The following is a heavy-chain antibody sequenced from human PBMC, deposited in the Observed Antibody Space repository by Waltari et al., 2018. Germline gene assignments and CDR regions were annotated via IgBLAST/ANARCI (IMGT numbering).Heavy chain of an antibody. Sequence: QVQLQESGPGLVQPSGTPYLTSTVPGDSISNNFFWSWVRQSPGKGLEWIGQVHQSGRSNYNPSLESRVTVSMDTSKNQFSLKMTSVTAADTATYYCARDRGRGLYLDSWGQGTLVTVSP. V-gene: IGHV4-4*02. CDR3: ARDRGRGLYLDS. J-gene: IGHJ4*02. CDR2: VHQSGRS. CDR1: GDSISNNFF. D-gene: IGHD2-15*01.